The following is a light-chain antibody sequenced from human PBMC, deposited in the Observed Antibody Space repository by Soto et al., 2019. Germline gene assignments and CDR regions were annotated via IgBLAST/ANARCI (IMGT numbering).Light chain of an antibody. CDR3: QQYNNWPPIT. Sequence: ETVMTQSPATLSVSPGERATLSCRASQSVSNILAWYQQRPGQAPRLLIYGASTRATGIPARFSGSGSGTEFTLTISSLQSEDFAVYYCQQYNNWPPITFGQGTRLEIK. J-gene: IGKJ5*01. V-gene: IGKV3D-15*01. CDR1: QSVSNI. CDR2: GAS.